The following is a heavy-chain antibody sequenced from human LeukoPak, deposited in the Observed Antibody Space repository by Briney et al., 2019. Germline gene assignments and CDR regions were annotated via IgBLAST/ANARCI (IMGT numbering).Heavy chain of an antibody. CDR3: AKPGETTWFEYFHH. CDR1: GFTFDDYA. CDR2: ISWNSYNI. V-gene: IGHV3-9*01. Sequence: GRSLRLSCAASGFTFDDYAMHWVRQAPGKGLEWVSGISWNSYNIAYADSVKGRFTISSDNSKNMLYLQMNSLRAEDTAVYFCAKPGETTWFEYFHHWGQGTLVTVSS. J-gene: IGHJ1*01. D-gene: IGHD3-10*01.